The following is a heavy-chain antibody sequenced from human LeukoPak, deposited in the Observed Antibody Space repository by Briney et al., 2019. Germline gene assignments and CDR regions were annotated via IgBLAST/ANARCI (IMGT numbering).Heavy chain of an antibody. J-gene: IGHJ6*02. D-gene: IGHD3-10*01. V-gene: IGHV1-8*01. CDR1: GYTFTSYD. CDR3: ARGLKDNWSVWFGELFGMDV. CDR2: MNPNSGNT. Sequence: ASVKVSCKASGYTFTSYDINWVRQATGQGLEWMGWMNPNSGNTGYAQKFQGRVTMTRNTSISTAYMELSSLRSEDTAVYYCARGLKDNWSVWFGELFGMDVWGQGTTVTVSS.